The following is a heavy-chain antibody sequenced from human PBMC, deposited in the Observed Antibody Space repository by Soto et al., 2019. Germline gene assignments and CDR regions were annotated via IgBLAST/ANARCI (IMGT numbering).Heavy chain of an antibody. Sequence: SETLSLTCTVSGGSISGSSYYWGWIRQPPGKGLEWIGSIYYSGSTYYNPSLKSRVTISVDTSKNQFSLKLSSVTAADTAVYYCARQGDFWSGYQSYYGMDVWGQGTTVTVSS. CDR1: GGSISGSSYY. J-gene: IGHJ6*02. V-gene: IGHV4-39*01. CDR3: ARQGDFWSGYQSYYGMDV. CDR2: IYYSGST. D-gene: IGHD3-3*01.